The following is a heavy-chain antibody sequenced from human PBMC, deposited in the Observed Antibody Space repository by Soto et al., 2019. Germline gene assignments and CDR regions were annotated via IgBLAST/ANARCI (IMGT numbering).Heavy chain of an antibody. Sequence: QVQLVESGGGVVQPGRSLRLSCAASGFTFSSYGMHWVRQAPGKGLEWGAVISYDGRNKYYADSVKGRFTISRDNSKNTLYLQMNSLRAEDTAVYYCAKDIAVAEQRMTDYFDYWGQGALVTVSS. CDR1: GFTFSSYG. CDR2: ISYDGRNK. V-gene: IGHV3-30*18. D-gene: IGHD6-19*01. J-gene: IGHJ4*02. CDR3: AKDIAVAEQRMTDYFDY.